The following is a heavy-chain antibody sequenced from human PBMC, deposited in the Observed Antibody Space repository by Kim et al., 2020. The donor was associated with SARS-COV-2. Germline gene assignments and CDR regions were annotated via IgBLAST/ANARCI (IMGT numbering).Heavy chain of an antibody. CDR3: AREYSSGWYVDY. CDR1: GYTFTNYA. J-gene: IGHJ4*02. D-gene: IGHD6-19*01. Sequence: ASVKVSCKASGYTFTNYAMHWVRQAPGQRLEWMGWINTGTGDTKYSQKFQGRVTFTRDTSATTAYLELSSLRSEDTAVYYCAREYSSGWYVDYWGQGTLV. V-gene: IGHV1-3*04. CDR2: INTGTGDT.